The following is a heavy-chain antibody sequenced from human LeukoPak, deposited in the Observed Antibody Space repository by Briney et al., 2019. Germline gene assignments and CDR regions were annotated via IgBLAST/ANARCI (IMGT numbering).Heavy chain of an antibody. CDR1: GFTFSSYS. CDR2: ISSSSSYI. CDR3: ARDPGRLKDRGLLDY. D-gene: IGHD1-26*01. Sequence: GGSLRLSCAASGFTFSSYSMNWVRQAPGKGLEWVSSISSSSSYIYYADSVKGRFTISRDNAKNSLYLQMNSLRAEDTAVYYCARDPGRLKDRGLLDYWGQGTLVTVSS. J-gene: IGHJ4*02. V-gene: IGHV3-21*01.